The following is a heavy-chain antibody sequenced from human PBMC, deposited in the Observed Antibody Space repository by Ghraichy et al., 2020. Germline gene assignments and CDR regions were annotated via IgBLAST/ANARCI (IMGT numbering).Heavy chain of an antibody. Sequence: GESLNISCAASGFPFSSYWMLSVRHAPGKGLVWVSRINSYGSSTIYADSVKGRFTISRDNAKNTLYLQMNSLRAEDTAVYYCAREYCSGGRCYFGTGGSHFDYWGQGTLVTVSS. CDR2: INSYGSST. V-gene: IGHV3-74*01. CDR1: GFPFSSYW. J-gene: IGHJ4*02. CDR3: AREYCSGGRCYFGTGGSHFDY. D-gene: IGHD2-15*01.